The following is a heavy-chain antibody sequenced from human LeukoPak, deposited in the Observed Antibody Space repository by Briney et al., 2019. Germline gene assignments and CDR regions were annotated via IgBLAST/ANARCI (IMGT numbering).Heavy chain of an antibody. CDR2: IHPNSGDT. V-gene: IGHV1-2*02. J-gene: IGHJ4*02. Sequence: ASVTVSCKASGYTFTGNYIHWVRQAPGQGLEWMGRIHPNSGDTSFAQQFQGGVTMTRDTSISTAYMELSSLRSDDTAVYYCARIIAAAGRPINWGQGTLVTVSS. CDR1: GYTFTGNY. CDR3: ARIIAAAGRPIN. D-gene: IGHD6-13*01.